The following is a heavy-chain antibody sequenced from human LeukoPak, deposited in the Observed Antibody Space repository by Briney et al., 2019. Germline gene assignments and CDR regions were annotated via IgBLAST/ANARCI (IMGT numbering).Heavy chain of an antibody. Sequence: PSETLSLTCTVSGGSISSYYWSWIRQPAGKGLEWIGRIYPSGSTYYNPSLKSRVTISVDTSKNQFSLKLSSVTAADTAVYYCARGRGYYDSSGYSTAHFDYWGQGTLVTVSS. V-gene: IGHV4-4*07. CDR1: GGSISSYY. CDR3: ARGRGYYDSSGYSTAHFDY. J-gene: IGHJ4*02. D-gene: IGHD3-22*01. CDR2: IYPSGST.